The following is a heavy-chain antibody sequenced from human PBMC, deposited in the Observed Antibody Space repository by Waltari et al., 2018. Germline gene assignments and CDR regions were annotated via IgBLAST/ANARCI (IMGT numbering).Heavy chain of an antibody. V-gene: IGHV4-31*03. D-gene: IGHD3-22*01. CDR1: GGSISSGGYY. CDR3: ARAGDSSGYYLGYYYYYMDV. Sequence: QVQLQESGPGLVKPSQTLSLTCTVSGGSISSGGYYWSWIRQHPGTGLEWIGYIYYSGSTYYNPSLKSRVTISVDTSKNQFSLKLSSVTAADTAVYYCARAGDSSGYYLGYYYYYMDVWGKGTTVTVSS. J-gene: IGHJ6*03. CDR2: IYYSGST.